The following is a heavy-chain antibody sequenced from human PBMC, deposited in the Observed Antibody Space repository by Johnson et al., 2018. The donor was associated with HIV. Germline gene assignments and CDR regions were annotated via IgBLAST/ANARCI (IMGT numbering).Heavy chain of an antibody. V-gene: IGHV3-7*01. Sequence: VQVVESGGGLVKPGGSLRLSCAASGFTFSSYWMSWVRQAPGKGLEWVANIKQDGSEKYYVDSVKGRFTISRDNAKNSMYLQMNSLRAEDTAVYYCAREGYYDILPGYDRGAFDIWGQGTMVTVSS. J-gene: IGHJ3*02. CDR1: GFTFSSYW. CDR3: AREGYYDILPGYDRGAFDI. CDR2: IKQDGSEK. D-gene: IGHD3-9*01.